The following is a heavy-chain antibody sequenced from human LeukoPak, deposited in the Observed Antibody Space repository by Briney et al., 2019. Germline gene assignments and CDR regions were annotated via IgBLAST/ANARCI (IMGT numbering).Heavy chain of an antibody. V-gene: IGHV4-59*01. CDR3: AGGSVNNWFDP. CDR2: IFSGGST. CDR1: GDPISDDC. J-gene: IGHJ5*02. Sequence: SETLSLTCTVSGDPISDDCWNWIRQPPGKGLEWIGYIFSGGSTAYNPSLKSRATISADTSKNQFSLKVNFVTAADTAVYFCAGGSVNNWFDPWGQGTLVTVST.